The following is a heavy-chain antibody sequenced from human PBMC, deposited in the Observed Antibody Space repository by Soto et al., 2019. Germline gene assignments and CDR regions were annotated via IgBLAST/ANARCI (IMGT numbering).Heavy chain of an antibody. CDR1: GFTFSSYG. V-gene: IGHV3-30*18. CDR3: AKDGESLDY. J-gene: IGHJ4*02. Sequence: GGSLRLSCAASGFTFSSYGMHWVRQAPGKGLEWVAVISYDGSNKYYADSVKGRFTISRDNSKNTLYLQMNSLRAEDTAVYYCAKDGESLDYWRQRTLVTVSS. CDR2: ISYDGSNK. D-gene: IGHD3-10*01.